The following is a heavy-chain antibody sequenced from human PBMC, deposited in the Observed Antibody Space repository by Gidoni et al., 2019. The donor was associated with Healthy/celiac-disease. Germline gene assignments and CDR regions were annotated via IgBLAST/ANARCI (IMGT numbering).Heavy chain of an antibody. CDR1: GFTFSNAW. J-gene: IGHJ4*02. Sequence: EVQLVESGGGLVKPGGSLRLSCTASGFTFSNAWMSWVRQAPGKGLEWVGRSKSKTDGGTTDYAAPVKGRFTISRDDSKNTLYLQMNSLKTEDTAVYYCTTAGTVRRITMVRGVLGDYWGQGTLVTVSS. CDR2: SKSKTDGGTT. CDR3: TTAGTVRRITMVRGVLGDY. V-gene: IGHV3-15*01. D-gene: IGHD3-10*01.